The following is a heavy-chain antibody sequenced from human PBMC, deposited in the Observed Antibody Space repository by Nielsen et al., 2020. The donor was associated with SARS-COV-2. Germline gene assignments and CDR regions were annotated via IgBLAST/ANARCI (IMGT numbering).Heavy chain of an antibody. J-gene: IGHJ4*02. V-gene: IGHV3-20*04. CDR3: AKDGAYYYGSGSYLTKRFDY. CDR1: GFTFDDYG. Sequence: GESLKISCAASGFTFDDYGMSWVRQAPGKGLEWVSGINWSGDNTGYADSMKGRFTISRDNAKNSLFLQMNSLRAEDTAFYYCAKDGAYYYGSGSYLTKRFDYWGQGTLVTVSS. CDR2: INWSGDNT. D-gene: IGHD3-10*01.